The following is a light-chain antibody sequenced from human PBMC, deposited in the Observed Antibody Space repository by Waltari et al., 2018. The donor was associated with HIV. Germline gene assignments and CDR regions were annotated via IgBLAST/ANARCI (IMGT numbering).Light chain of an antibody. CDR1: SSNIGTNY. CDR3: AAWDDSLSGLWV. V-gene: IGLV1-47*01. J-gene: IGLJ3*02. Sequence: QSVLTQPPSASGTSGQRVTISCSGSSSNIGTNYVYWYQQLPGTAPKLLIYRNNQRPSGVPDRFSGSKSGTSASLAISGLRSEDEADYYCAAWDDSLSGLWVFGGGTKLTVL. CDR2: RNN.